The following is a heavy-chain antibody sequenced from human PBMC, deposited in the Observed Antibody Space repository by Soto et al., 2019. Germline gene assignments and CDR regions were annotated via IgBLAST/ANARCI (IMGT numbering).Heavy chain of an antibody. V-gene: IGHV4-39*01. D-gene: IGHD5-12*01. J-gene: IGHJ4*02. CDR2: IYYSGST. CDR3: ARLKGGEENMGWLRVY. CDR1: GGSISSSSYY. Sequence: QLQLQESGPGLVKPSESLSLTCTVSGGSISSSSYYWGWIRQPPGKGLEWIGSIYYSGSTYYNPSLKRRVSTSVDTFKNQFSLKLSSGTAADTAVYYCARLKGGEENMGWLRVYWGQGTLVTVSS.